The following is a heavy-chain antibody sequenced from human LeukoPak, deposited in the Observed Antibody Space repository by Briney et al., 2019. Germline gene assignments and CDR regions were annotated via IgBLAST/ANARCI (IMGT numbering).Heavy chain of an antibody. J-gene: IGHJ4*02. V-gene: IGHV6-1*01. CDR1: GDSVSSSSAA. D-gene: IGHD5-18*01. CDR3: AREGSEGYLFDY. CDR2: TYYRSKWYN. Sequence: SQTLSLTCAISGDSVSSSSAAWSWIRQSPSRGLEWLGGTYYRSKWYNDYAVSVKSRIIINPDTSKNQFSLQLNSMTPEDTAVYYCAREGSEGYLFDYWGQGTLVTVSS.